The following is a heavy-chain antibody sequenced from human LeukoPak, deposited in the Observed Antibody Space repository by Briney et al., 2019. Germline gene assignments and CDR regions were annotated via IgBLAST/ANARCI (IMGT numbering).Heavy chain of an antibody. CDR1: GYRFTTYW. CDR2: IYPGDSDT. Sequence: PGGSLRLSCKGSGYRFTTYWIGWVRQMPGKGLEWMGIIYPGDSDTGYSPSVQGQVTISADKSISTAYLQWSSLKASDTGMYYCARHDSSGPGEAFDIWGQGTMVTVSS. D-gene: IGHD3-22*01. CDR3: ARHDSSGPGEAFDI. V-gene: IGHV5-51*01. J-gene: IGHJ3*02.